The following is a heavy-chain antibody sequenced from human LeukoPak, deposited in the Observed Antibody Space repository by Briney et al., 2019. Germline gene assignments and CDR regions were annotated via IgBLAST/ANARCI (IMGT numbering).Heavy chain of an antibody. D-gene: IGHD4-17*01. J-gene: IGHJ4*02. CDR3: AREGDRDYGDVTFDY. V-gene: IGHV3-48*04. Sequence: GGSLRLSCAASGFTFSSYSMNWVRQAPGKGLEWVSYISSSSSTIYYADSVKGRFTISRDNAENSLYLQMNSLRAEDTAVYYCAREGDRDYGDVTFDYWGQGTLVTVSS. CDR1: GFTFSSYS. CDR2: ISSSSSTI.